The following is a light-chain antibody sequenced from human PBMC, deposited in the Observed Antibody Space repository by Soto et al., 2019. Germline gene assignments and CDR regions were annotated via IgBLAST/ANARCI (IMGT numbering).Light chain of an antibody. Sequence: LPQSPATLSLSPGERATLSCRASQSVSSNLAWYQQKPGQAPRLLIYGASTRATGIPARFSGSGSGTELTLTISSLQSEDFAVYYCQQYNNWLGITFGQGTRLEIK. CDR3: QQYNNWLGIT. V-gene: IGKV3-15*01. CDR1: QSVSSN. J-gene: IGKJ5*01. CDR2: GAS.